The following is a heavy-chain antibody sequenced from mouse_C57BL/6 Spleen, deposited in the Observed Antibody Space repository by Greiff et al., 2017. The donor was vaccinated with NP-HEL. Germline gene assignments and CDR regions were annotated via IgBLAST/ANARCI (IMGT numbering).Heavy chain of an antibody. V-gene: IGHV14-4*01. CDR3: TFGDYDDAMDY. CDR2: IDPENGDT. CDR1: GFNIKDDY. D-gene: IGHD2-4*01. J-gene: IGHJ4*01. Sequence: VQLQQSGAELVRPGASVKLSCTASGFNIKDDYMHWVKQRPEQGLEWIGWIDPENGDTEYASKFQGKATITADTSSNTAYLQLSSLTSEDTAVYYCTFGDYDDAMDYWGQGTSVTVSS.